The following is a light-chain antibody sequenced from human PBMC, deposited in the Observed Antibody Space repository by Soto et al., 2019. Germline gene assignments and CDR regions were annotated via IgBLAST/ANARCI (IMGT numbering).Light chain of an antibody. CDR2: DAS. J-gene: IGKJ3*01. Sequence: DIVLTQSPATQSLSPGERATLSCRASQSVSRDFAWYQQKPGQAPRLLIYDASNRATGIPARFSGSGSGTDFTLTINSLQPEDFAVYYCQHRHNFGPGTKVDFK. CDR1: QSVSRD. CDR3: QHRHN. V-gene: IGKV3-11*01.